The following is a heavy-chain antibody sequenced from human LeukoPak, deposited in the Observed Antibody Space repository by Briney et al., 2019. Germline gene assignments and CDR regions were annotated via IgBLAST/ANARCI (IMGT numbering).Heavy chain of an antibody. CDR2: ISSSGSTI. D-gene: IGHD1-26*01. V-gene: IGHV3-48*03. J-gene: IGHJ4*02. Sequence: PGGSLRLSCAASGFTFSSYDMNWVRQAPGKGLEWVSYISSSGSTIYYADSVKGRLTISRDNAKNSLYLQMSSLRAEDTAVYYCARVSGGSYYILDYWGQGTLVTVSS. CDR3: ARVSGGSYYILDY. CDR1: GFTFSSYD.